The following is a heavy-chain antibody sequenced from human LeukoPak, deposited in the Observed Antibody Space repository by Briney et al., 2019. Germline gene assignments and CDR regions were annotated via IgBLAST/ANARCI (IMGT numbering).Heavy chain of an antibody. Sequence: PSETLSLTCTVSGGSISSSSYYWSWIRQPPGKGLEWIGEINHSGSTNYNPSLKSRVTISVDTSKNQFSLKLSSVTAADTAVYYCARRSPSRLLWFGEPTFFDYWGQGTLVTVSS. CDR2: INHSGST. CDR1: GGSISSSSYY. V-gene: IGHV4-39*01. D-gene: IGHD3-10*01. CDR3: ARRSPSRLLWFGEPTFFDY. J-gene: IGHJ4*02.